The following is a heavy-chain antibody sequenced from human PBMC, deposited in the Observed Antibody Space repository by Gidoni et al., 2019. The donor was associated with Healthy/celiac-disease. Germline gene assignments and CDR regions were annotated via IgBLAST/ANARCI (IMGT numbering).Heavy chain of an antibody. V-gene: IGHV1-69*01. CDR2: IIPIFGTA. CDR3: AIVATPERPGGSDY. Sequence: QVQLVQSGAEVKKPGSSVKVSCTASGGTFSSYAISWVRQDPGQGLEWMGGIIPIFGTANYAQKFQGRVTITADESTSTAYMELSSLRSEDTAVYYCAIVATPERPGGSDYWGQGTLVTVSS. D-gene: IGHD3-10*01. J-gene: IGHJ4*02. CDR1: GGTFSSYA.